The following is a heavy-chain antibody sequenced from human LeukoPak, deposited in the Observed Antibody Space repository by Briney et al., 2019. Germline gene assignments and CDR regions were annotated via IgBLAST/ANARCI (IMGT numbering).Heavy chain of an antibody. V-gene: IGHV3-66*04. CDR3: ARHQIVVVPAAGMDV. CDR1: GFTFSSHS. J-gene: IGHJ4*02. Sequence: GGSLRLSCAASGFTFSSHSMNWVRQAPGKGLEWVSVIYSGGSTYYADSVKGRFTISRDNSKNTLYLQMNSLRAEDTAVYYCARHQIVVVPAAGMDVWGQGTLVTVSS. D-gene: IGHD2-2*01. CDR2: IYSGGST.